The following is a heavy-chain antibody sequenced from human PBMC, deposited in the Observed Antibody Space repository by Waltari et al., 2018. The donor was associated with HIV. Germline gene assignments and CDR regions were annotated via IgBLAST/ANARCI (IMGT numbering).Heavy chain of an antibody. CDR1: GFSFNSYS. V-gene: IGHV3-48*02. Sequence: EVQLVESGGGLVQPGGSLRLSCAASGFSFNSYSMKWVRQAPGKGLEWVSYISTSSRTIYYADSVRGRFTISRDNAKKSLYLQMNSLRDEDTAVYYCARVAMYYYGSGEKYYFDYWGQGTLVTVSS. D-gene: IGHD3-10*01. CDR2: ISTSSRTI. J-gene: IGHJ4*02. CDR3: ARVAMYYYGSGEKYYFDY.